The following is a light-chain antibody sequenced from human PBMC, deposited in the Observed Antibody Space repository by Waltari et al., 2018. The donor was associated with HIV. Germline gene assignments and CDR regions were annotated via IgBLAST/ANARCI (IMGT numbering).Light chain of an antibody. CDR2: KDT. J-gene: IGLJ3*02. Sequence: YKLTQPPSVSVSPGQTARIACSGYALAKEYAYWYQHRPGKAPVLVIYKDTERPSGIPERFSGSKSGTTVTLTITGAQAEDMADYYCQSADSSGSSWVFGGGSRLIVL. CDR1: ALAKEY. CDR3: QSADSSGSSWV. V-gene: IGLV3-25*03.